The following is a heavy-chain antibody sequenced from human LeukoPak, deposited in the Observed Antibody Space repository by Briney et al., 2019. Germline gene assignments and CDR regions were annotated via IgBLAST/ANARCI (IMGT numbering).Heavy chain of an antibody. CDR1: GASISSTTYY. J-gene: IGHJ4*02. CDR2: IYHSGST. V-gene: IGHV4-39*01. CDR3: AGLYASGSYYGY. D-gene: IGHD3-10*01. Sequence: PSETLSLTCTVSGASISSTTYYWGWIRQPPRKGLEWIGSIYHSGSTYYNPSLKSRVTISVDTSKNQFSLKLSSVTAADTAVYYCAGLYASGSYYGYWGQGTLVTVSS.